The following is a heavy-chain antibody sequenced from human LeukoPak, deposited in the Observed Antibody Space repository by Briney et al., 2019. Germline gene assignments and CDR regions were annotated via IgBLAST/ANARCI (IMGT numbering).Heavy chain of an antibody. CDR1: GFSFSRYW. CDR2: INEDGSQG. Sequence: GGSLRLSCAASGFSFSRYWMSWVRQAPGKGLECVANINEDGSQGYYVDSVKGRFTISRDNARNSLYLEINSLRVEDTAVYYCGRDGSRHQVSTSYWGQGTLVTVSS. CDR3: GRDGSRHQVSTSY. V-gene: IGHV3-7*01. J-gene: IGHJ4*02. D-gene: IGHD5/OR15-5a*01.